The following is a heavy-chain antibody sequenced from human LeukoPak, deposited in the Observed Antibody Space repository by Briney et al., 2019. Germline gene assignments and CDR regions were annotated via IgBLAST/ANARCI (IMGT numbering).Heavy chain of an antibody. CDR2: VHLSGRT. Sequence: PSGTRSLTCGVSGGSISSTNWWTWVRQPPGEGLEWIGEVHLSGRTNYNPSLESRVTMSVGMSENHISLKLTSVTAADTAVYYCAREGGPYRPLDYSGQGTLVTVSS. CDR3: AREGGPYRPLDY. V-gene: IGHV4-4*02. CDR1: GGSISSTNW. J-gene: IGHJ4*02.